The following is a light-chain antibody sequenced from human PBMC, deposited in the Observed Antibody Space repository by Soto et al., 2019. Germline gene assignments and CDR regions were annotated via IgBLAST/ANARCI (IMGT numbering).Light chain of an antibody. CDR1: QSISTN. CDR3: QQYGSSPRT. J-gene: IGKJ1*01. V-gene: IGKV3-20*01. Sequence: EIVLTQSPGTLSLSPGERATLSCRASQSISTNLAWYQQKPGQGPRLLIFGASTRAIGIPARFSGSGSGTDFTLTISRLEPEDFAVYYCQQYGSSPRTFGQGTKVDIK. CDR2: GAS.